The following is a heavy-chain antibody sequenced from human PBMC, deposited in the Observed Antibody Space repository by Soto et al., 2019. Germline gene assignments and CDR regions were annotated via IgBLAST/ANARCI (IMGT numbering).Heavy chain of an antibody. D-gene: IGHD3-10*01. V-gene: IGHV4-34*01. CDR1: GGSFSGYY. J-gene: IGHJ4*02. Sequence: QVQLQQWVAGLLKPSETLSLTCAVYGGSFSGYYWSWIRQPPGKGLEWIGEINHSGSTNYNPSLKSRVTISVDTSKNQFSLKLSSVTAADTAVYHCARGPYGSGSPTFDYWGQGTLVTVSS. CDR3: ARGPYGSGSPTFDY. CDR2: INHSGST.